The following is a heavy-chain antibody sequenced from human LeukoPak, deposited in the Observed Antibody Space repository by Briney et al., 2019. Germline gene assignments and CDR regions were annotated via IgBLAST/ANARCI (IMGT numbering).Heavy chain of an antibody. J-gene: IGHJ4*02. CDR1: GYTLTELS. V-gene: IGHV1-24*01. CDR2: FDPEDGET. D-gene: IGHD2-2*01. Sequence: ASVKVSCKVSGYTLTELSMHWVRQAPGKGLEWMGGFDPEDGETIYAQKFQGRVTMTEDTSTDTAYMELSSLRSEDTAVYYCARTLGYCSSTSCYEDGYWGQGTLVTVSS. CDR3: ARTLGYCSSTSCYEDGY.